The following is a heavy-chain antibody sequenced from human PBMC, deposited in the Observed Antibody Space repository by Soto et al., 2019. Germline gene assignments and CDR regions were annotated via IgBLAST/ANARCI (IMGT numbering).Heavy chain of an antibody. CDR2: TYYRSKWYN. D-gene: IGHD6-13*01. CDR1: GDIVSSNSAA. CDR3: AREAPYSSSWFDAFDI. J-gene: IGHJ3*02. Sequence: SQTLSLTCAFSGDIVSSNSAAWNWIRQSPSRGLEWLGRTYYRSKWYNDYAVSVKSRITINPDTSKNQFSLQLNSVTPEDAAVYYCAREAPYSSSWFDAFDIWGQGTMFTVSS. V-gene: IGHV6-1*01.